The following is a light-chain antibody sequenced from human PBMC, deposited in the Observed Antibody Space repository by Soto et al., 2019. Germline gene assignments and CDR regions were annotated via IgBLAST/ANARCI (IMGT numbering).Light chain of an antibody. V-gene: IGLV2-14*03. CDR1: SSDVGAYDF. J-gene: IGLJ1*01. Sequence: QSVLTQPASVSRSPGQTITISCTGTSSDVGAYDFVSWYQQHPDKAPKLMIYEVSNRPSGVSNRFSGSKSVNTATLTISGLQAEDEADYYCSSYSSSSTRDFGTGTKVTV. CDR3: SSYSSSSTRD. CDR2: EVS.